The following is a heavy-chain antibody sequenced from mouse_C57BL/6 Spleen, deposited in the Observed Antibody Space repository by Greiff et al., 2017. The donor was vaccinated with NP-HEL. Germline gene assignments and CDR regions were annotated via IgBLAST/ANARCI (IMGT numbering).Heavy chain of an antibody. Sequence: EVQLQESGAELVRPGASVKLSCTASGFNIKDYYMHWVKQRPEQGLEWIGRIDPEDGDTEYAPKFQGKATMTADTSSNTAYLQLSSLNSEDTAVNYCTSTAVTNDFDYWGQGTTLTVSP. J-gene: IGHJ2*01. CDR2: IDPEDGDT. V-gene: IGHV14-1*01. D-gene: IGHD2-5*01. CDR1: GFNIKDYY. CDR3: TSTAVTNDFDY.